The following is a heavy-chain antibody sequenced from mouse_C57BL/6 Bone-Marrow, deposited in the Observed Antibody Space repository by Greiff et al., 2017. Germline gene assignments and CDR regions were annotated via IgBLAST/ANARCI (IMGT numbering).Heavy chain of an antibody. V-gene: IGHV5-6*01. Sequence: EVQLVESGGDLVKPGGSLKLSCAASGFTFSSYGMSWVRQTPDKRLEWVATISSGGSYTYYPDSVKGRFTISRDNAKNTLYLQMSSLKSEDTAMYYCAEGVGDYWGQGTSVTVSS. CDR1: GFTFSSYG. CDR2: ISSGGSYT. CDR3: AEGVGDY. D-gene: IGHD1-1*02. J-gene: IGHJ4*01.